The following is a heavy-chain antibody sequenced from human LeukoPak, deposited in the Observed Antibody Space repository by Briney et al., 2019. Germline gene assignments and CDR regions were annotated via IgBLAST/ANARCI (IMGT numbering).Heavy chain of an antibody. D-gene: IGHD6-19*01. CDR1: GGSFSGYY. V-gene: IGHV4-34*01. CDR2: INHSGST. Sequence: PSETLSLTCAVYGGSFSGYYWSWIRQPPGKGLEWIGEINHSGSTNYNPSLKSRVTISVDTSKNQFSLKLSSVTAADTAVYYCGARARESGWYRGAMFDPWGQGTLVTVSS. CDR3: GARARESGWYRGAMFDP. J-gene: IGHJ5*02.